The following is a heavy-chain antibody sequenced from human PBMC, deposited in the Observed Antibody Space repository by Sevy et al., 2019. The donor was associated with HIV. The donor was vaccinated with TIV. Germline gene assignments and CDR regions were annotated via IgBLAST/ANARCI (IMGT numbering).Heavy chain of an antibody. J-gene: IGHJ3*02. CDR1: GFTFSTYT. V-gene: IGHV3-21*01. CDR3: ARPYGSGSWEAFDI. CDR2: ISNSSNYI. Sequence: GGSLRLSCAASGFTFSTYTMNWVRQAPGKGLEWVASISNSSNYIYYADSGKGRFTISRDNAKNSLYLQMNSLRAEDTAVYYCARPYGSGSWEAFDIWGQGTMVTVSS. D-gene: IGHD3-10*01.